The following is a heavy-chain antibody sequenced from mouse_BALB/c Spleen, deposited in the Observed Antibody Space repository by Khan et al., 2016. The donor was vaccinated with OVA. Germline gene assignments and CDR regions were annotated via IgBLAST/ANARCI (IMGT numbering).Heavy chain of an antibody. CDR2: IRSAGKT. CDR3: ARNSYMYDFTY. J-gene: IGHJ3*01. CDR1: GFSLTTYG. D-gene: IGHD2-14*01. V-gene: IGHV2-2*01. Sequence: QVQLKQSGPGLVRPSQTLSITCTVSGFSLTTYGVHWVRQSPGKGLEWLGVIRSAGKTDYNAAFISRLSITKDNSMSQVFFKMNSLQADDTAMYYCARNSYMYDFTYWGQGTLVTVSA.